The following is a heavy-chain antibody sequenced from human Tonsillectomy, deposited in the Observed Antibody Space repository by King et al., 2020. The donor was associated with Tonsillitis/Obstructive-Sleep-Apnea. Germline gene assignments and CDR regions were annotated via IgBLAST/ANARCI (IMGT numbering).Heavy chain of an antibody. Sequence: QLQESGPGLVKRSETLSLTCTVSGVSITDYFWTWIRQPPGKGLEWIGIIYYSGSTNYNPSLKSRVTMSVDTSENQLSLDLTSVTPADTAVYYYARVPYSMVRGVTYYFDVWGQGTLVTVSS. J-gene: IGHJ4*02. V-gene: IGHV4-59*01. D-gene: IGHD3-10*01. CDR1: GVSITDYF. CDR3: ARVPYSMVRGVTYYFDV. CDR2: IYYSGST.